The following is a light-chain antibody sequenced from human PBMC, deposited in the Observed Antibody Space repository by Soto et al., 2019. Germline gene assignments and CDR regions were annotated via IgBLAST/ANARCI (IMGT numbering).Light chain of an antibody. CDR1: QSISSN. CDR3: QHYSNWPPWT. V-gene: IGKV3-15*01. Sequence: EIMMTQSPATLSVFPGERATLSCRASQSISSNLAWYQQKPGQAPRLLIYGASTRATGIPARFTGSGSGTEFTLTISSLQSGDFAVYYCQHYSNWPPWTFGQGTKVEIK. J-gene: IGKJ1*01. CDR2: GAS.